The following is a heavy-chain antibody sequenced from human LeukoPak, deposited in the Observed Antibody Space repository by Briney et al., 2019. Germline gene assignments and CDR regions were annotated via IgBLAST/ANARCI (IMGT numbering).Heavy chain of an antibody. CDR2: ISSNGGST. Sequence: PGGSLRLSCAASGFTFSSYAMPWVRQAPGKGLEYVSAISSNGGSTYYANSVKGRFTISRDNSKNTLYLQMGSLRAEDMAVYYCARGRSRYYFDYWGQGTLVTVSS. CDR3: ARGRSRYYFDY. D-gene: IGHD3-10*01. V-gene: IGHV3-64*01. CDR1: GFTFSSYA. J-gene: IGHJ4*02.